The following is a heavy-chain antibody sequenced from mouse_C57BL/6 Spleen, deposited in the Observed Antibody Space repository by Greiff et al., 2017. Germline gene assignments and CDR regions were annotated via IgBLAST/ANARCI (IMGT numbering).Heavy chain of an antibody. CDR2: IDPETGGT. CDR1: GYTFTDYE. CDR3: TRRGSYYYGSSYPSY. Sequence: VQLQQSGAELVRPGASVTLSCKASGYTFTDYEMHWVKQTPVHGLEWIGAIDPETGGTAYNQKFKGKAILTADKSSSTAYMQLRSLTSEDSAVYYCTRRGSYYYGSSYPSYWGQGTTLTVSS. J-gene: IGHJ2*01. D-gene: IGHD1-1*01. V-gene: IGHV1-15*01.